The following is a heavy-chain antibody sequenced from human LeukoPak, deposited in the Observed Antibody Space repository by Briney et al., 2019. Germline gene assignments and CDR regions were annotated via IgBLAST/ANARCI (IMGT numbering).Heavy chain of an antibody. V-gene: IGHV3-11*01. Sequence: GGSLRLSCVGSGFSFSDYYMNWIRQAPGKGLEWISYISNTGGTIIYADSVWGRFTISRDNAENALYPQMSSLRVEDTAVYYCARPANNWNFGYGLDVWGQGTTVAVS. J-gene: IGHJ6*02. CDR1: GFSFSDYY. D-gene: IGHD1-7*01. CDR2: ISNTGGTI. CDR3: ARPANNWNFGYGLDV.